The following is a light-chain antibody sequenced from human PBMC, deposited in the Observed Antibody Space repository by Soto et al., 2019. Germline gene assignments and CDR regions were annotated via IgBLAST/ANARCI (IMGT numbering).Light chain of an antibody. Sequence: QSALTQPPSASRSPGQSVTISCTGTSSDVGGYNYVSWYQQHPGKAPKLMIYEVSKRPPGVPDRFSASKSGNTASLTVSGLQAEDEADYYCSSYAGSNNFRVFGTGTKVTVL. J-gene: IGLJ1*01. V-gene: IGLV2-8*02. CDR1: SSDVGGYNY. CDR3: SSYAGSNNFRV. CDR2: EVS.